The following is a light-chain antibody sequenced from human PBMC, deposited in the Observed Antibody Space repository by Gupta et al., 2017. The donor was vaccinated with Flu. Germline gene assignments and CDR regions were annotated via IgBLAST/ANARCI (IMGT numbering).Light chain of an antibody. Sequence: EILLTQSPSPLPAFAGERVSISCRASQSVGIRLDWYQQKPGNAPKVLVYRASTLVSGVPSRFSGSGSGTEFTLTVSSLQPDDFATFYGQQYSNHSRTFGQGTKVEIK. CDR2: RAS. V-gene: IGKV1-5*03. CDR3: QQYSNHSRT. J-gene: IGKJ1*01. CDR1: QSVGIR.